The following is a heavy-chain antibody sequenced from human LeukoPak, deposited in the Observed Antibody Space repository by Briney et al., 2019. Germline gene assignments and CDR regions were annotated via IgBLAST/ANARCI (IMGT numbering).Heavy chain of an antibody. CDR1: GFTFDDYA. CDR2: ISWNSGRI. J-gene: IGHJ3*02. Sequence: GRSLRLSCATHGFTFDDYARHRVPQAPGKGLEWVPGISWNSGRIGYADSVKGRFTISRDNAKNSLYLQMNRLRAEDTALYYCAKGGGPDIVVVPAAIGFTFDIWGQGTMVTVSS. D-gene: IGHD2-2*02. V-gene: IGHV3-9*01. CDR3: AKGGGPDIVVVPAAIGFTFDI.